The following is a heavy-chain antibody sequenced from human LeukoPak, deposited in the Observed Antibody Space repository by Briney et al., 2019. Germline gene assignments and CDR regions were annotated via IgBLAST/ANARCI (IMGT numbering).Heavy chain of an antibody. Sequence: ASVKVSCKVTGNTLSEFSMHWVRQSPEKGLEWMGGFDPEVGETVYAQKFQGRVTMTEDTSTETAYMELSSLRSEDTAVYYCATDLLAGGLKTFDPWGQGTLVTVSS. CDR2: FDPEVGET. CDR3: ATDLLAGGLKTFDP. CDR1: GNTLSEFS. V-gene: IGHV1-24*01. J-gene: IGHJ5*02.